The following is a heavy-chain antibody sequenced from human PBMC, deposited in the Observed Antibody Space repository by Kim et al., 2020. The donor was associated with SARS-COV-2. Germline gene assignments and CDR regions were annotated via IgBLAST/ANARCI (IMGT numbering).Heavy chain of an antibody. CDR1: GYSFTSYT. CDR2: INSNTGKP. V-gene: IGHV7-4-1*02. J-gene: IGHJ5*02. D-gene: IGHD3-16*02. CDR3: ARVPALSQVGDLSEKHTWFAP. Sequence: ASVKVSCKASGYSFTSYTMSWVRQAPGQGLEWMGWINSNTGKPMYAQGFTGRFVFSLDTSVSTAYLQISSLEAEDTAVYYCARVPALSQVGDLSEKHTWFAPWGQGTLVTVSS.